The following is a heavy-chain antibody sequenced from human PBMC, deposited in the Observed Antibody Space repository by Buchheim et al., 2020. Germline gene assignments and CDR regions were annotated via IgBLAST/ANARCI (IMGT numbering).Heavy chain of an antibody. Sequence: QVQLVQSGAEVKKPGASVKVSCKASGYTFTGYYMHWVRQAPGQGLEWMGWINPNSGGTNYAQKFQGWVTMARDTSISTAYMELSRLRSDDTAVYYCARSCPYGDYVVAGCRSPRLDYWGQGTL. CDR2: INPNSGGT. CDR3: ARSCPYGDYVVAGCRSPRLDY. CDR1: GYTFTGYY. J-gene: IGHJ4*02. V-gene: IGHV1-2*04. D-gene: IGHD4-17*01.